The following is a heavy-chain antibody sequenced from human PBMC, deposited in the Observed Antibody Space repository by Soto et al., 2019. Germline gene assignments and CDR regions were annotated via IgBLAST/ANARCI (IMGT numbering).Heavy chain of an antibody. D-gene: IGHD1-26*01. V-gene: IGHV4-4*07. CDR2: IYTSGST. Sequence: SETLSLTCTVSGGSISSYYWSWIRQPAGKGLEWIGRIYTSGSTNYNPSLKSRVTMSVDTSKNQFSLKLSSVTAADTAVYYCARDAPKWELSAFDIWGPGTMVTISS. J-gene: IGHJ3*02. CDR1: GGSISSYY. CDR3: ARDAPKWELSAFDI.